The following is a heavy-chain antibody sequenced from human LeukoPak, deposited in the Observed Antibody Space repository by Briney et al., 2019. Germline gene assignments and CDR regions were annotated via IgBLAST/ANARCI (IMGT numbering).Heavy chain of an antibody. Sequence: SETLSLTCAVYGGSFSGYYWSWIRQPPGKGLEWIGEINHSGSTNYNPCLKSRVTISVDTSKNQFSLKLSSVTAADTAVYYCARGLQVADPWGQGTLVTVSS. CDR2: INHSGST. J-gene: IGHJ5*02. CDR3: ARGLQVADP. CDR1: GGSFSGYY. V-gene: IGHV4-34*01. D-gene: IGHD2-15*01.